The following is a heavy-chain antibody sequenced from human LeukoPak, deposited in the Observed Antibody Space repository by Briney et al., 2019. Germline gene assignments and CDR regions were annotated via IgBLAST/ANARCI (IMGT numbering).Heavy chain of an antibody. CDR1: GFTFSTYA. V-gene: IGHV3-23*01. CDR2: IIGSGNSI. J-gene: IGHJ4*02. CDR3: AKHGDNVWGSFRFGLDY. D-gene: IGHD3-16*02. Sequence: GGSLRLSCAASGFTFSTYAMSWVRQAPGKGLEWVSLIIGSGNSIHYADSVKGRFTISRDNFKNTVFPQLNSLRPEDTAVYYCAKHGDNVWGSFRFGLDYWGQGTLVTVSS.